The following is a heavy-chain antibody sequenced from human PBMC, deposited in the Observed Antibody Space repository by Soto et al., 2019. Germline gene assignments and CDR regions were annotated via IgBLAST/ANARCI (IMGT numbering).Heavy chain of an antibody. Sequence: LRLSCAASGFTFSNYGMHWVRQAPGKGLEWVAVISKDGSTKYDADSVKGRFTISRDNSKNTLYLQMNSLRAEDTAVYYCAKETHSSGYGSYFDYWGPGTLVTVSS. J-gene: IGHJ4*02. CDR3: AKETHSSGYGSYFDY. D-gene: IGHD3-22*01. CDR2: ISKDGSTK. CDR1: GFTFSNYG. V-gene: IGHV3-30*18.